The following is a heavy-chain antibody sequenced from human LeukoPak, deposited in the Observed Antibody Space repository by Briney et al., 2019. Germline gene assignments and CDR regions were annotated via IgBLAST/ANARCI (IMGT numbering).Heavy chain of an antibody. J-gene: IGHJ4*02. V-gene: IGHV4-4*07. CDR2: IYTSGST. CDR1: GGSITSYY. Sequence: PSETLSLTCSVSGGSITSYYGSWIRQAAGKGLEWIGRIYTSGSTAYNPSLKSRVTMSVDKSKNSFSLQLYSVTAADTAVYYCARSGGSGTYYDGSFDYWGQGTLVTVSS. CDR3: ARSGGSGTYYDGSFDY. D-gene: IGHD1-26*01.